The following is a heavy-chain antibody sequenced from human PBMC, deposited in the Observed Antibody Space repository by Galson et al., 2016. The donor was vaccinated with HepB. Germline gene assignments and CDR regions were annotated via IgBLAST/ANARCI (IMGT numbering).Heavy chain of an antibody. CDR1: DVNIDTYR. CDR2: INPRPGGT. J-gene: IGHJ4*02. D-gene: IGHD4/OR15-4a*01. V-gene: IGHV1-46*02. CDR3: GTQSPLSDYGGLPGSY. Sequence: SVKVSCKALDVNIDTYRVHWVRQAPGQGLEWMGVINPRPGGTIYTEKFEDRVTITRDSSTSSVFLDLNSLHSDDTAVYYCGTQSPLSDYGGLPGSYWGQGTLVIVSS.